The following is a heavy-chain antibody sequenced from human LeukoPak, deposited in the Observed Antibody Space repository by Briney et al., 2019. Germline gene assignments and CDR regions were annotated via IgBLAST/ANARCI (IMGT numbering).Heavy chain of an antibody. V-gene: IGHV4-34*01. Sequence: SETLSLTCAVYGGSFSVYYWSWIRQPPGKGLEWIGEINHSGSTNYNPSLKSRVTISVDTSKNQFSLKLSSVTAADTAVYYCAGHHPRNTVDFWGQGTLVTVSS. J-gene: IGHJ4*02. CDR3: AGHHPRNTVDF. CDR1: GGSFSVYY. D-gene: IGHD2/OR15-2a*01. CDR2: INHSGST.